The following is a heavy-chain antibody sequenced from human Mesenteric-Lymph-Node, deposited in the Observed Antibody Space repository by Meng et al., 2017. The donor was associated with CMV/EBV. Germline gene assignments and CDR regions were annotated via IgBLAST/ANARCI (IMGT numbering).Heavy chain of an antibody. J-gene: IGHJ4*02. CDR2: IYWDGDK. V-gene: IGHV2-5*02. CDR1: FSLRKRGGG. Sequence: FSLRKRGGGVVWIRQSPGKALEWLTVIYWDGDKLHSPSLRNRHTITKDTSKNQVVLTMTNMDPEDTATYYCAHTYYYGSGSAPFDFWGQGTLVTVSS. D-gene: IGHD3-10*01. CDR3: AHTYYYGSGSAPFDF.